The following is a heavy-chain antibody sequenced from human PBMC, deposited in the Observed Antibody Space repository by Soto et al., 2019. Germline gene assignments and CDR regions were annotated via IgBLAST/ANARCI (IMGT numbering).Heavy chain of an antibody. V-gene: IGHV1-18*01. D-gene: IGHD1-1*01. CDR2: ISAHNGNT. CDR1: GYTFTSYG. J-gene: IGHJ4*02. CDR3: ARGRYGDY. Sequence: QVHLVQSGAEVKKPGASVKVSCKGSGYTFTSYGITWVRQSPGQGLEWMGWISAHNGNTNYAQKLQSRVTGTRDTSTSTAYMEQRSLRSDDTAVYYCARGRYGDYWGQGALVTVSS.